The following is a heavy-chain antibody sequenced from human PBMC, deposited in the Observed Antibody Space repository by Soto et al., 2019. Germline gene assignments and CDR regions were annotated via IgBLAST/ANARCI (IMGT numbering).Heavy chain of an antibody. D-gene: IGHD5-12*01. V-gene: IGHV3-30*03. CDR1: GFTFGSYG. CDR2: ISYDGRHQ. Sequence: QVRLVESGGDLVQPGRSLRLSCAASGFTFGSYGMHWVRQAPGKGLEWVEMISYDGRHQYYADSVKGRFTISRDNFKDTLYLQMNGLTPEDTAIYFCARELDIPPDYYFDYWGQGNLVTVSS. J-gene: IGHJ4*02. CDR3: ARELDIPPDYYFDY.